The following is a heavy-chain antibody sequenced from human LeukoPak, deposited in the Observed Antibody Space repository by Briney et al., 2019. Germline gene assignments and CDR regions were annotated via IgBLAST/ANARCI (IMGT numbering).Heavy chain of an antibody. CDR1: GYTFTSYD. Sequence: ASVKVSCKASGYTFTSYDINWVRQATGQGLEWMGWMNPNSGNTGYEQKFQGRVTMTRNTSISTAYMELSSLRSEDTAVYYCARMASRRPDILTGYYYYYGMDVWGQGTTVTVSS. J-gene: IGHJ6*02. V-gene: IGHV1-8*01. CDR2: MNPNSGNT. CDR3: ARMASRRPDILTGYYYYYGMDV. D-gene: IGHD3-9*01.